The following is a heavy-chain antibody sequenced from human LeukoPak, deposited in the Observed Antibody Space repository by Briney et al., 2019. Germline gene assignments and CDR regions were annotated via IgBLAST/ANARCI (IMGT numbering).Heavy chain of an antibody. V-gene: IGHV3-11*01. Sequence: GGSLRLSCAAPGFTFDDYGMSWVRQVPGKGLEWVSYIRSSGSTIYYADSVKGRFTISRDNAKNSLYLQMNSLRAEDTAVYYCARYIKGLYSSGIDYWGQGTLVTVSS. J-gene: IGHJ4*02. CDR1: GFTFDDYG. D-gene: IGHD6-19*01. CDR2: IRSSGSTI. CDR3: ARYIKGLYSSGIDY.